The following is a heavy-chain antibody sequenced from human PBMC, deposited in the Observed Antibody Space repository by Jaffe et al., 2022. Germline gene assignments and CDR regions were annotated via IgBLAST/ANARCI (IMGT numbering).Heavy chain of an antibody. CDR2: ISSSSSYI. Sequence: EVQLVESGGGLVKPGGSLRLSCAASGFTFSSYSMNWVRQAPGKGLEWVSSISSSSSYIYYADSVKGRFTISRDNAKNSLYLQMNSLRAEDTAVYYCARDPGSSWYPRDYWGQGTLVTVSS. D-gene: IGHD6-13*01. J-gene: IGHJ4*02. CDR3: ARDPGSSWYPRDY. V-gene: IGHV3-21*01. CDR1: GFTFSSYS.